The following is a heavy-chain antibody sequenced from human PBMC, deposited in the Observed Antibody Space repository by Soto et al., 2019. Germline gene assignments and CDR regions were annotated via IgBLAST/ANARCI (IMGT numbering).Heavy chain of an antibody. CDR2: ISPSDGST. CDR1: GYTFTSSY. Sequence: GASVKVSCKTSGYTFTSSYIHWVRQAPGQGLEWMGIISPSDGSTTYAQKFQGRVTMTRDTSTSAVYMELSSLTSDDTAVYYCARPPRETAYCSGGTCYSLHYWGQGTPVTVSS. D-gene: IGHD2-15*01. V-gene: IGHV1-46*01. J-gene: IGHJ4*02. CDR3: ARPPRETAYCSGGTCYSLHY.